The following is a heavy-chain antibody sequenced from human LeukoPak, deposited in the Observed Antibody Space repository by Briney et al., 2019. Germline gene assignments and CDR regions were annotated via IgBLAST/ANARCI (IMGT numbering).Heavy chain of an antibody. CDR1: GGSISSYY. D-gene: IGHD2-8*02. Sequence: SETLSLTCTVSGGSISSYYWSWIRQPPGKGLEWIGYIYYSGSTNYNPSLKSRVTTSVDTSKNQFSLKLSSVTAADTAVYYCARGAGGSYGMDVWGQGTTVTVSS. V-gene: IGHV4-59*08. J-gene: IGHJ6*02. CDR2: IYYSGST. CDR3: ARGAGGSYGMDV.